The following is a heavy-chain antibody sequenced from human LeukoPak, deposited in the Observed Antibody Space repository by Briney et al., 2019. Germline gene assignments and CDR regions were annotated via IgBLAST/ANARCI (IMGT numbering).Heavy chain of an antibody. Sequence: PGGALRLSCAASGFSFTTYGMHWVRQAPCKGLEGVASLQSDGNEEHYAESLKGRFAISRDRSKNTLYLQMNSLRVEDTALYYCAKRGPPDGSPGNWFDSWGLGTLVTVSS. J-gene: IGHJ5*01. D-gene: IGHD1-14*01. CDR3: AKRGPPDGSPGNWFDS. CDR2: LQSDGNEE. V-gene: IGHV3-30*02. CDR1: GFSFTTYG.